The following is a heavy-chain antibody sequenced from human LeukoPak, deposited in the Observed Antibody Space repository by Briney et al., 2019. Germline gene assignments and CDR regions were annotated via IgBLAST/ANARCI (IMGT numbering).Heavy chain of an antibody. D-gene: IGHD1-1*01. J-gene: IGHJ4*02. Sequence: GGSLRLSCAASGFTFSSYSMNWVRQAPGKGLEWVSSISSSSYIYYADSVKGRFTISRDNAKNSLYLQMNSLRAEDTAVYYCAEANDAVGYYFDYWGQGTLVTVSS. CDR1: GFTFSSYS. V-gene: IGHV3-21*01. CDR2: ISSSSYI. CDR3: AEANDAVGYYFDY.